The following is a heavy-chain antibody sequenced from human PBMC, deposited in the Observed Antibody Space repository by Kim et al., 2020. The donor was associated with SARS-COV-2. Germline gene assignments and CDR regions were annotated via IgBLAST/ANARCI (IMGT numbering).Heavy chain of an antibody. V-gene: IGHV1-46*01. J-gene: IGHJ5*02. CDR2: INPSGGST. Sequence: ASVKVSCKASGYTFTSYYMHWVRQAPGQGLEWMGIINPSGGSTSYAQKFQGRVTMTRDTSTSTVYMELSSLRSEDTAVYYRARVGSLSGLSRYCSGGSCHYNWFDPWGQGTLVTVSS. CDR1: GYTFTSYY. CDR3: ARVGSLSGLSRYCSGGSCHYNWFDP. D-gene: IGHD2-15*01.